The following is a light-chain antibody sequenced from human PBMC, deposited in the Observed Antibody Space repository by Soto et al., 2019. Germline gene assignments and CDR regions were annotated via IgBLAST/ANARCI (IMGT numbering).Light chain of an antibody. CDR1: QSVSSN. CDR2: GAF. Sequence: EIVMTQSPVTLSVSPGERATLSCRASQSVSSNLAWYQQKPGQAPSLLIYGAFTRATGIPARFSGTGSGTEFTLTISSLQSEDFALYYCQQYNDWPLTVGQGTKV. V-gene: IGKV3-15*01. CDR3: QQYNDWPLT. J-gene: IGKJ1*01.